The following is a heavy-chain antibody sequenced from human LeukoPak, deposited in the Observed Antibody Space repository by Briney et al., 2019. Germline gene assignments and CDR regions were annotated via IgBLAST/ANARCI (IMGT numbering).Heavy chain of an antibody. Sequence: SETLSLTCTVSRGSISSSSYYWGWIRQPPGKGLEWIGSIYYSGSTYYNPSLKSRVTISVDTSKNQFSLKLSSVTAADTVVYYCARHGTGSWLFFCYMDVWGKGTTVTVSS. D-gene: IGHD3-22*01. J-gene: IGHJ6*03. CDR2: IYYSGST. CDR1: RGSISSSSYY. CDR3: ARHGTGSWLFFCYMDV. V-gene: IGHV4-39*01.